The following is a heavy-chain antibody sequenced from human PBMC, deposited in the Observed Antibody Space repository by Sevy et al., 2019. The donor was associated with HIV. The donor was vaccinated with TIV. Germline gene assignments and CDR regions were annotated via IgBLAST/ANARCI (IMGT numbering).Heavy chain of an antibody. CDR2: INHSGGT. CDR3: ARRCTGSSCSHAFDI. D-gene: IGHD2-15*01. CDR1: GGSFSGYY. V-gene: IGHV4-34*01. J-gene: IGHJ3*02. Sequence: SETLSLTCAVYGGSFSGYYWSWIRQPPGKGLEWIGEINHSGGTNYNPSLKSRVTISGDTSKNQFSLNLNSVTAADTAVYYCARRCTGSSCSHAFDIWGQGTMVTVSS.